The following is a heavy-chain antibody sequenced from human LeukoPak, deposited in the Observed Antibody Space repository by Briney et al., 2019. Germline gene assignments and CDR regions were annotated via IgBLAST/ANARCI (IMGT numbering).Heavy chain of an antibody. CDR1: GYTFTSYY. D-gene: IGHD1-7*01. CDR2: INPSGGST. J-gene: IGHJ4*02. V-gene: IGHV1-46*01. Sequence: ASVKVSCKASGYTFTSYYMHWVRQAPGQGLEWMGIINPSGGSTSYAQKFQGRVTMTRDTSTSTVYMELSSLRSEDTAVYYCARGRTTFSTPRFHFDYWGQGTLVTVSS. CDR3: ARGRTTFSTPRFHFDY.